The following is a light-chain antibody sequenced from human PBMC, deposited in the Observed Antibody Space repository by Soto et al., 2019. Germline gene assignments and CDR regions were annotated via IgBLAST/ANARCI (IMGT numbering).Light chain of an antibody. CDR1: QSVSGN. V-gene: IGKV3D-15*01. CDR2: GAS. CDR3: QQYNNWPPT. Sequence: EIVMTQSPATLSVSPGERATLSCRASQSVSGNLAWYQQKPGQAPRLLNYGASTMATGIPARFSGSGSGTESTLTISSLQSEDWADYYCQQYNNWPPTFGQCSNVEIK. J-gene: IGKJ1*01.